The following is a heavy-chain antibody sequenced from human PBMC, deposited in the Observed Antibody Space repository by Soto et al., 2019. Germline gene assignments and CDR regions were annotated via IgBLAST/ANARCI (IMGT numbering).Heavy chain of an antibody. D-gene: IGHD3-22*01. J-gene: IGHJ3*02. CDR2: IYYSGST. Sequence: SETLSLTCTVSGGSISSYYWSWIRQPPGKGLEWIGYIYYSGSTNYSPSLKSRVTISVDTSKNQFSLKLSSVTAADTAVYYCARGADSSGYYSTDDAFDIWGQGTMVTVSS. CDR1: GGSISSYY. V-gene: IGHV4-59*01. CDR3: ARGADSSGYYSTDDAFDI.